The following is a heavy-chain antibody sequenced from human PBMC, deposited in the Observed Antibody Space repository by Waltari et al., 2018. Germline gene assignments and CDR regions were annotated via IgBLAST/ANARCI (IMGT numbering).Heavy chain of an antibody. CDR1: GGSFSGYY. V-gene: IGHV4-34*01. J-gene: IGHJ4*02. D-gene: IGHD6-19*01. CDR3: ARGTKSSGADPSPTDY. CDR2: INHSGGT. Sequence: QVQLQQWGAGLLKPSETLSLTCAVYGGSFSGYYWSWIRQPPGKGLEWIGEINHSGGTNSNPSLKSRVTISVDTSKNQFSLKLSSVTAADTAVYYCARGTKSSGADPSPTDYWGQGTLVTVSS.